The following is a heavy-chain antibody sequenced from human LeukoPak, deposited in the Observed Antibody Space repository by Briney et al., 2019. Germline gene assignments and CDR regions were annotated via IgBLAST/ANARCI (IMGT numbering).Heavy chain of an antibody. CDR2: IYHSGST. J-gene: IGHJ3*02. V-gene: IGHV4-59*01. CDR1: GGSINSDY. CDR3: ARVGGMTTINNAAFDI. D-gene: IGHD5-24*01. Sequence: SETQSLTCSVSGGSINSDYWNWIRQPPGKGLEWIGYIYHSGSTNYNPSLKSRVTISIDKSKKQFSLKLISVTAADTAIYYCARVGGMTTINNAAFDIWGQGTMVTVSS.